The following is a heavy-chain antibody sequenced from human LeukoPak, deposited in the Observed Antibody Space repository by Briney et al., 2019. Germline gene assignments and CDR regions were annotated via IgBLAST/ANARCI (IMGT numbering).Heavy chain of an antibody. CDR3: AKEPHDYGVFPSEWLNWYFDL. J-gene: IGHJ2*01. CDR2: ISGSGGST. D-gene: IGHD4-17*01. CDR1: GFTFSSYA. Sequence: GGSLRLSCAASGFTFSSYAMSWVRQARGRGREWVSAISGSGGSTYYADSVKGRFTISRDNSKHTLYLQVHRQRGEDVCVYYCAKEPHDYGVFPSEWLNWYFDLWGRGTLVTVSS. V-gene: IGHV3-23*01.